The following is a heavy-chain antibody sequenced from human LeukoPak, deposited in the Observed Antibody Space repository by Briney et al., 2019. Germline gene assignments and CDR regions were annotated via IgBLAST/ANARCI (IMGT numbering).Heavy chain of an antibody. D-gene: IGHD2-15*01. Sequence: SDTLSLTCTLFGHSVTVYYLKCVPAPPGERVAWIGHVYKIGTTNYNPALTSRLTISADTSKNQFSLKLRSVTAADTAVYYCVIGVGWQPDYWGQGALVTVSS. V-gene: IGHV4-59*02. CDR3: VIGVGWQPDY. J-gene: IGHJ4*02. CDR2: VYKIGTT. CDR1: GHSVTVYY.